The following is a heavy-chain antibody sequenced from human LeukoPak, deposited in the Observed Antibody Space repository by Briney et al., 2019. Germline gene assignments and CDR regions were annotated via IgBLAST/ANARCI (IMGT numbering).Heavy chain of an antibody. CDR2: INHSGST. V-gene: IGHV4-34*01. Sequence: SETLSPTCTVYGGSFSGYYWGWIRQPPGKGLEWIGEINHSGSTNYNPSLKSRVTISVDTSRNQFSLKLTSVTAADTAVYYCAREWLAQTTNYYYYYGMDVWGQGTTVTVSS. D-gene: IGHD6-19*01. CDR1: GGSFSGYY. J-gene: IGHJ6*02. CDR3: AREWLAQTTNYYYYYGMDV.